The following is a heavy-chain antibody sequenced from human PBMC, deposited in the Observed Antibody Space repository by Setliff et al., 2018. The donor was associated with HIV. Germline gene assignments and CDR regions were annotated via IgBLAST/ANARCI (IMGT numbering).Heavy chain of an antibody. V-gene: IGHV4-4*07. CDR2: INISGNT. J-gene: IGHJ6*03. CDR3: ARALGHYYYYMDV. D-gene: IGHD7-27*01. Sequence: NPSETLSLTCTVSGGSISSYYWSWIRQPAGKGLEWIGRINISGNTHYNPSLKSRVTMSVDTSKNQFSLKLSSVTAADTAVFYCARALGHYYYYMDVWGKGTTVTVSS. CDR1: GGSISSYY.